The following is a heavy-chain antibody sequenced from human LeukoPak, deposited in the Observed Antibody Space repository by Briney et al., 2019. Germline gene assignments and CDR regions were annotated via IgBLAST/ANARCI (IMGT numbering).Heavy chain of an antibody. CDR3: TRGGSSSWYVYYGMDV. D-gene: IGHD6-13*01. Sequence: GGSLRLSCTASGFTFGDYAMSWFRQAPGKGLEWVGFIRSKAYGGTTEYAASVKGRFTISRGDSKSIAYLQMNSLKTEDTAVYYCTRGGSSSWYVYYGMDVWGQGTTVTVSS. CDR2: IRSKAYGGTT. CDR1: GFTFGDYA. J-gene: IGHJ6*02. V-gene: IGHV3-49*03.